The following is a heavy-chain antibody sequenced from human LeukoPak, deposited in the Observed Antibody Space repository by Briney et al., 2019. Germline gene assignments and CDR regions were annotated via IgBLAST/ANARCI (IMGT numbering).Heavy chain of an antibody. Sequence: PGGSLRLSCAASGFTFSSYAMSWVRQAPGKGLEWVSANSGSGGSTYYADSVKGRFTISRDNSKNTLYLQMNSLRAEDTALYYCAKIPWNIATEPFGSWGQGTLVTVSS. CDR2: NSGSGGST. CDR3: AKIPWNIATEPFGS. V-gene: IGHV3-23*01. CDR1: GFTFSSYA. D-gene: IGHD2/OR15-2a*01. J-gene: IGHJ4*02.